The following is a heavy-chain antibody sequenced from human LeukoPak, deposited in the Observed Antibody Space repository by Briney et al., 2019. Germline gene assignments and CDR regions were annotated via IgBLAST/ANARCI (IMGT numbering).Heavy chain of an antibody. D-gene: IGHD2-15*01. V-gene: IGHV3-23*01. CDR1: GFTFSTYS. CDR3: AKGGGSSCYSPSDY. J-gene: IGHJ4*02. Sequence: GGSLRLSCAASGFTFSTYSMNWVRQAPGKGLEWVSAISGSGTDTFYANSVKGRFTISRDNPKNTLYLQMNSLRAEDTAVYYCAKGGGSSCYSPSDYWGQGTLVTVSS. CDR2: ISGSGTDT.